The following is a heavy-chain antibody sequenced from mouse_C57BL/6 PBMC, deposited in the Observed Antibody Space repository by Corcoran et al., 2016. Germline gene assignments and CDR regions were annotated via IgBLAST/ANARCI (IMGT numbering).Heavy chain of an antibody. CDR1: GYSLTSGYY. CDR3: ASGSGY. CDR2: ISYDGSN. Sequence: DVQLQESGTGLVKPSQSLSLTCSVTGYSLTSGYYWNWIRQFPGNKLEWMGYISYDGSNNYNPSLKNRISSTRDTAKNQFFLKLNSVTTEDTATYYCASGSGYWGQGTTLTVSS. V-gene: IGHV3-6*01. J-gene: IGHJ2*01.